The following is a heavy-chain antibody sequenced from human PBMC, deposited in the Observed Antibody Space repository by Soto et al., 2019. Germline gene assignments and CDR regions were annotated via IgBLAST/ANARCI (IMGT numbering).Heavy chain of an antibody. CDR3: AKDQGPYYDFWSGSARVYYYYYMDV. CDR1: GFTFSSYA. V-gene: IGHV3-23*01. Sequence: TGGSLRLSCAASGFTFSSYAMSLVRQATGKGLEWVSAISGSGGSTYYADSVKGRFTISRDNSKNTLYLQMNSLRAEDTAVYYCAKDQGPYYDFWSGSARVYYYYYMDVWGKGTTLTVSS. D-gene: IGHD3-3*01. CDR2: ISGSGGST. J-gene: IGHJ6*03.